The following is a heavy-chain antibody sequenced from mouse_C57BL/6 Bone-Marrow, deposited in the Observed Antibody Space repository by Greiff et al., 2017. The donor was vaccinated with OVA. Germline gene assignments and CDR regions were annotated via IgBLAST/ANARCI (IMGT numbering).Heavy chain of an antibody. V-gene: IGHV5-9-1*02. CDR3: TRDAYDYDVAMDY. CDR2: ISSGGDYI. Sequence: EVKLMESGEGLVKPGGSLKLSCAASGFTFSSYAMSWVRQTPEKRLEWVAYISSGGDYIYYAETVKGRFTISRDNARNTLYLQMSSLKSEDTAMYYCTRDAYDYDVAMDYWGQGTSVTVSS. D-gene: IGHD2-4*01. J-gene: IGHJ4*01. CDR1: GFTFSSYA.